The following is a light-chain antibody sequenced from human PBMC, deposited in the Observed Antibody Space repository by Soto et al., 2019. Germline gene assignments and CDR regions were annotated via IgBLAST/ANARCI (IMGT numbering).Light chain of an antibody. J-gene: IGKJ4*01. V-gene: IGKV3-20*01. CDR1: QSVSNNY. Sequence: EVVLTQSPGTLSLSPGERATLSCRASQSVSNNYLAWYQQKPGQSPKLLIFGSSDRATGIPDRFSGSGSGTDFTLTISSLEPEDFATYYCQQYEAYPLTFGGGTKVEI. CDR2: GSS. CDR3: QQYEAYPLT.